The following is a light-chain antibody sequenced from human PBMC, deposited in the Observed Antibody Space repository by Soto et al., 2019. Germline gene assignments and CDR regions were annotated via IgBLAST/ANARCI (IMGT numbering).Light chain of an antibody. CDR1: QRLLYSNGYNY. J-gene: IGKJ1*01. V-gene: IGKV2-28*01. CDR3: MQALQLRT. CDR2: LGS. Sequence: DIVMTQSPLSLKVTPGEPATISCRSSQRLLYSNGYNYVDWYLQKPGQSPQLLIYLGSNRASGVPDRFSGSGSGTDFTLKINRVEAEDVGVYYCMQALQLRTFGQGTKVEIK.